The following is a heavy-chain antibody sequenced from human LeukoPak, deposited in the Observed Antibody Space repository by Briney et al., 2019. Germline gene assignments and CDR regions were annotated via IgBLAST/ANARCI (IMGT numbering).Heavy chain of an antibody. CDR3: AKTSYSNYG. Sequence: LICTSSGLTFSIYGMHCLRQSPGQGLEWVAVISYDGSNKYYADSVKGRFTISRDNSKNTLYLQMNSLRAEDTAVYYCAKTSYSNYGWGQGTLVTVSS. CDR2: ISYDGSNK. J-gene: IGHJ4*02. D-gene: IGHD4-11*01. CDR1: GLTFSIYG. V-gene: IGHV3-30*18.